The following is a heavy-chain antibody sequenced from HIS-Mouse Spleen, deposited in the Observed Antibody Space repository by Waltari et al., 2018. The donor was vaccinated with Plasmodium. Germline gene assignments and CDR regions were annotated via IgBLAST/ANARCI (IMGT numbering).Heavy chain of an antibody. J-gene: IGHJ3*02. CDR3: AKDDRWGDILTGYSFDAFDI. V-gene: IGHV3-23*01. Sequence: EVQLLESGGGLVQPGGSLRLSCAASGFTFSSYAMSWVRQAPGKGLEWVSAISGSGGSTYYADSVKGRFTISRDNSKNTLYLQMNSLRAEDTAVYYCAKDDRWGDILTGYSFDAFDIWGQGTMVTVSS. CDR1: GFTFSSYA. D-gene: IGHD3-9*01. CDR2: ISGSGGST.